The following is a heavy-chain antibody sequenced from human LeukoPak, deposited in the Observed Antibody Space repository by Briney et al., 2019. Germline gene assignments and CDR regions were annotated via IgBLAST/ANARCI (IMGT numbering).Heavy chain of an antibody. D-gene: IGHD1-26*01. V-gene: IGHV1-18*01. CDR3: ARLELHYYYMDV. J-gene: IGHJ6*03. CDR2: ISVYNGNT. CDR1: GYTFTNYG. Sequence: APVKVSCKASGYTFTNYGITWVRQAPGQGLEWMGWISVYNGNTNYAQKLQGRVTMTTDTPTSTAYMELRSLRSDDTAVYYCARLELHYYYMDVWGKGTTVTVSS.